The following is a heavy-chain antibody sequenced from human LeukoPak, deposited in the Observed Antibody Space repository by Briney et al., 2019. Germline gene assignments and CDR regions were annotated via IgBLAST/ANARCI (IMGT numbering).Heavy chain of an antibody. D-gene: IGHD6-13*01. CDR3: AREGVAAAGTDYYYYYGMDV. J-gene: IGHJ6*02. CDR1: GFTFTSSA. V-gene: IGHV1-3*01. Sequence: GASVKVSCKASGFTFTSSAMHWVRQAPGQRLEWMGWINAGNGNTKYSQKFQGRVTITRDTSASTACMELSSLRSEDTAVYYCAREGVAAAGTDYYYYYGMDVWGQGTTVTVSS. CDR2: INAGNGNT.